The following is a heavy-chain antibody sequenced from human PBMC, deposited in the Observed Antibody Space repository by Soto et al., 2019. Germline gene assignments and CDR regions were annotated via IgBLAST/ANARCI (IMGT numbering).Heavy chain of an antibody. D-gene: IGHD3-16*01. Sequence: QVQLVQSGAEVKKPGASVIVSCKASGYTFHNYGVSWVRQAPGQGLEWMGRISAYNYNTHYAQNFEGRVTMTTDPSTSTAYMYLRSLKSEDSAIYYWAGLTGGFRLGLDYWGQGTQVTVSS. V-gene: IGHV1-18*01. CDR2: ISAYNYNT. CDR3: AGLTGGFRLGLDY. J-gene: IGHJ4*02. CDR1: GYTFHNYG.